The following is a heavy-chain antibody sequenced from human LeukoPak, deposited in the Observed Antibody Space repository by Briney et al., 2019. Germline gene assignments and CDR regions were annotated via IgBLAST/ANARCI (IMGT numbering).Heavy chain of an antibody. D-gene: IGHD6-13*01. CDR3: VKVAQQTED. Sequence: GGSLRLSCSASRFTFSSYAMHWVRQPPGKGLEYVSAISSNGGSTYYADSVKGRLTISRDNSKNTLYLQMSSLRAEDTAVYYCVKVAQQTEDWGQGALVTVSS. V-gene: IGHV3-64D*06. CDR1: RFTFSSYA. CDR2: ISSNGGST. J-gene: IGHJ4*02.